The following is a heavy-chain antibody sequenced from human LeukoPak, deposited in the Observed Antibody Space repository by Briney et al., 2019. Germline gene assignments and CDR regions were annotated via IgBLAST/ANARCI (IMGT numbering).Heavy chain of an antibody. D-gene: IGHD4-11*01. CDR2: INQDGSEM. J-gene: IGHJ4*02. CDR1: GFTFSNYW. Sequence: GGSLRLSWQASGFTFSNYWMTWVRQAAGKWPGWVANINQDGSEMNYGDFVKGRFTMSRDNTKNSLYLQMSRLRGEDTAVYYCTNRAGLVTNRPWSFDYWGQGTLVTVSS. V-gene: IGHV3-7*01. CDR3: TNRAGLVTNRPWSFDY.